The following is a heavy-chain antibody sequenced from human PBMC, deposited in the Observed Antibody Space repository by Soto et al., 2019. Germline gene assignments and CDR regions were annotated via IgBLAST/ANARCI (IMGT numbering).Heavy chain of an antibody. Sequence: EVQLVESGGGLVQPGRSLRLSCAASGFTFGDYAMHWVRQAPGKGLEWVSGISWNSDSIGYVDSVQGRFTISRDDSKNTAYLQMNSLKTEDTAIYYCTRNLGAKYGMDVWGQGTTVTVSS. D-gene: IGHD1-26*01. CDR1: GFTFGDYA. V-gene: IGHV3-9*01. CDR2: ISWNSDSI. CDR3: TRNLGAKYGMDV. J-gene: IGHJ6*02.